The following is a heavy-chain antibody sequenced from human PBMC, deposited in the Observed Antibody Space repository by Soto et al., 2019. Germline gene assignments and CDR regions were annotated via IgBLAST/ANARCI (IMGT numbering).Heavy chain of an antibody. D-gene: IGHD1-26*01. J-gene: IGHJ6*02. CDR3: AREGLTRGASDFGPDV. V-gene: IGHV4-59*11. Sequence: QVQLQESGPGLVKPSETLSLTCTVSGDSTNRHYWNWIRKVPGKGLEWIGYINHMGYTKYNPSLXSXVXMXXDTSKTQFSLRLSSVTAADTAVYYCAREGLTRGASDFGPDVWGQGTTVVVSS. CDR2: INHMGYT. CDR1: GDSTNRHY.